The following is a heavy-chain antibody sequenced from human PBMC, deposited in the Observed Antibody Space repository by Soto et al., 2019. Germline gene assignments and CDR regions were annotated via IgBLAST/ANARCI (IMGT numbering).Heavy chain of an antibody. D-gene: IGHD2-15*01. Sequence: PSETLSLTCTVSGGSISSSGYFWGWIRQPPGKGLDWIGSISYSGTSYYNPSLEGRVTISVDTSKNQFSLNLSSVTAADTAVYYCAVGVYCSGGRCYPLFDYWGQGTLVTVSS. CDR1: GGSISSSGYF. CDR3: AVGVYCSGGRCYPLFDY. CDR2: ISYSGTS. J-gene: IGHJ4*02. V-gene: IGHV4-39*01.